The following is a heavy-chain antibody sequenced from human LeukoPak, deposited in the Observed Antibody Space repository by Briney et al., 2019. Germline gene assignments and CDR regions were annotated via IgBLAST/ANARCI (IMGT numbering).Heavy chain of an antibody. CDR1: GGSFSGYY. D-gene: IGHD3-16*01. CDR3: ARRSGWITFGGVMPPDAFDI. V-gene: IGHV4-34*01. CDR2: INHSGST. Sequence: PSETLSLTCAVYGGSFSGYYWSWIRQPPGKGLEWIGEINHSGSTNYNPSLKSRVTISVDTSKNQFSLKLSSVTAADTAVYYCARRSGWITFGGVMPPDAFDIWGQGTMVTVSS. J-gene: IGHJ3*02.